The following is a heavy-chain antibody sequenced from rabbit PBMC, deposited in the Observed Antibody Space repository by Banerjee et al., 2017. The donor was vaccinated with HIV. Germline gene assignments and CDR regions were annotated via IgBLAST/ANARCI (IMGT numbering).Heavy chain of an antibody. Sequence: QSLEESGGDLVKPGASLTLTCTASGFDLSSYYYMCWVRQAPGKGLEWIACIYTGDGNTYYASWAKGRFTGSKTSSTTVTLQMTSLTAADTATYFCARGSSDYYSYFGLWGQGTLVTVS. D-gene: IGHD1-1*01. J-gene: IGHJ3*01. CDR2: IYTGDGNT. V-gene: IGHV1S40*01. CDR1: GFDLSSYYY. CDR3: ARGSSDYYSYFGL.